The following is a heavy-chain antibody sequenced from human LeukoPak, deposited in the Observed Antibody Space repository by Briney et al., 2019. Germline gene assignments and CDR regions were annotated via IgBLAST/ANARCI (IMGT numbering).Heavy chain of an antibody. CDR2: IYASGNT. D-gene: IGHD5-24*01. CDR1: GASVSTTAYF. Sequence: SQTLSLTCTVSGASVSTTAYFWNWIRQPAGKGLEWIGRIYASGNTHYTPSLKSRVTMSLDTSKNQFSLRMNSVTAADPAVYLCASYREADAHYPHGLDVWGRGTVVTVSS. V-gene: IGHV4-61*02. CDR3: ASYREADAHYPHGLDV. J-gene: IGHJ3*01.